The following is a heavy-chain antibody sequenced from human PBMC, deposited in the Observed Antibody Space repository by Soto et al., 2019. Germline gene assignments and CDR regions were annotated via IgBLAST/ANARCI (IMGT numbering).Heavy chain of an antibody. CDR3: ASLGWDYGVGRFDP. CDR2: IYYSGST. V-gene: IGHV4-39*01. J-gene: IGHJ5*02. Sequence: PSETLSLTCTVSGGSISSSSYYWGWIRQPPGKVLEWIGSIYYSGSTYYNPALKSRVTMSVDTSKNQSALKLSSVTAADTAVYYCASLGWDYGVGRFDPWGQGTLVIFSS. CDR1: GGSISSSSYY. D-gene: IGHD4-17*01.